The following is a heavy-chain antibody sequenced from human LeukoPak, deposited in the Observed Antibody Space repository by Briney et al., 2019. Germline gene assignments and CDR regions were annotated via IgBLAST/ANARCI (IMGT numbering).Heavy chain of an antibody. CDR1: GFIFSNFA. J-gene: IGHJ4*02. Sequence: PGGSLRLSCAASGFIFSNFAMHWVRQAPGKGLEWAAVISYDGSNEYYADSVKSRFTISRDNSKNTLYLQMNSLRVEDPAVCYCARDPEGDYDSSAYYDSGYFDYWGQGALVTVSS. D-gene: IGHD3-22*01. CDR2: ISYDGSNE. CDR3: ARDPEGDYDSSAYYDSGYFDY. V-gene: IGHV3-30*04.